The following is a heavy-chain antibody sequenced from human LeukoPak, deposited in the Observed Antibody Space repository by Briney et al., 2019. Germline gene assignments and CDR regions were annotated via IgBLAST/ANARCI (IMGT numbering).Heavy chain of an antibody. J-gene: IGHJ1*01. Sequence: SETLSLTCTVSAGSISSSSYFWGWIRQPPGTGLEWIGTIYYTGSTYYNPSLKSRVTISVDTSKNQFSLKLSSVTAADTAVYYCARGEYSSSDFQHWGQGTLVTVSS. CDR2: IYYTGST. V-gene: IGHV4-39*01. D-gene: IGHD6-6*01. CDR3: ARGEYSSSDFQH. CDR1: AGSISSSSYF.